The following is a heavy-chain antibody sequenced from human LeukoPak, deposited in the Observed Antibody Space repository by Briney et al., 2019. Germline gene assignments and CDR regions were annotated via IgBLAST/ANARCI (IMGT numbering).Heavy chain of an antibody. V-gene: IGHV3-23*01. J-gene: IGHJ2*01. CDR3: ARNSIGYCSGANCYSSWYFDL. D-gene: IGHD2-15*01. CDR2: INDGGSNT. Sequence: PGGSLRLSCAASGFTFRNYAMSWVRQAPGKGLEWVSSINDGGSNTYYADSVKGRFTISRGNSKNTLYVQMNSLRAEDTAVYYCARNSIGYCSGANCYSSWYFDLWGRGNLVTVSS. CDR1: GFTFRNYA.